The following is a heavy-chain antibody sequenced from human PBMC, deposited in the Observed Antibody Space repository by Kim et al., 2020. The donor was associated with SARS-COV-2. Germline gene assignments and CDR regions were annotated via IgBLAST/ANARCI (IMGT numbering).Heavy chain of an antibody. CDR3: ARVRLLRANYYYYGMDV. CDR1: GGTFSSYA. CDR2: IIPIFGTA. Sequence: SVKVSCKASGGTFSSYAISWVRQAPGQGLEWMGGIIPIFGTANYAQKFQGRVTITADESTSTAYMELSSLRSEDTAVYYCARVRLLRANYYYYGMDVWGQGTTVTVSS. D-gene: IGHD3-16*01. V-gene: IGHV1-69*13. J-gene: IGHJ6*02.